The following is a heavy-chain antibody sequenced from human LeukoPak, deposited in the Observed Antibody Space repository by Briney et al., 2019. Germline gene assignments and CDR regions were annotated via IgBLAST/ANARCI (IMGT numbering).Heavy chain of an antibody. CDR1: GFTFSSYS. Sequence: GGSLRLSCAASGFTFSSYSMNWVRQAPGKGLEWVSVIYSGGNTYYADSFQGRFTISRDNSQNTLYLQVNSLRPDDTAVYYCAKMVTSGWSPFHYWGQGTLVTVSS. CDR2: IYSGGNT. J-gene: IGHJ4*02. D-gene: IGHD6-19*01. CDR3: AKMVTSGWSPFHY. V-gene: IGHV3-53*05.